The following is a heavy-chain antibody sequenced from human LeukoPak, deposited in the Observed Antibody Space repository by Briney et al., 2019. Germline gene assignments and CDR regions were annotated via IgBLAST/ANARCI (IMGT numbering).Heavy chain of an antibody. V-gene: IGHV1-69*06. J-gene: IGHJ3*02. CDR2: IIPIFGTA. D-gene: IGHD1-14*01. CDR3: ARTGGRKWTHRGPFDI. Sequence: EASVKVSCKASGGTFSSYAISWVRQGPGQGLEWMGRIIPIFGTANYAQKFQGRVTITADKSTSTAYMELSSLRSEDTAVYYCARTGGRKWTHRGPFDIWGQGTMVTVSS. CDR1: GGTFSSYA.